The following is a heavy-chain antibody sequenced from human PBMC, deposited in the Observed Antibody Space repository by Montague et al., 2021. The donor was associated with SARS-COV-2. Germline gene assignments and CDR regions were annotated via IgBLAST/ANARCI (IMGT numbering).Heavy chain of an antibody. CDR2: IYTLGST. J-gene: IGHJ6*02. CDR1: GDSISSSDYH. Sequence: SETLSLTCTVSGDSISSSDYHWSWIRQPPGKGLEWIGCIYTLGSTCYNPSLKSRVTISMDTSKNQLSLKLSSVTAADTAVYYCARGHSGTQDPTGRDVWGQGTTVTVS. V-gene: IGHV4-39*07. CDR3: ARGHSGTQDPTGRDV. D-gene: IGHD6-25*01.